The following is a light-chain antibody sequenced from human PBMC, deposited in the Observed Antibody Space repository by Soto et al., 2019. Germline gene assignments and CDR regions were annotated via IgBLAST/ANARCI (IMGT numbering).Light chain of an antibody. CDR3: QQYDYART. Sequence: DTQMTQSPSTLSASVGDTVTITCRASQSVSDSLAWYQVKPGEAPKLLIFDVSNLETGVPSRFSGSGSGTEFSLTSRGLQPDDFATYYCQQYDYARTCGQGTKVEIK. CDR1: QSVSDS. V-gene: IGKV1-5*01. J-gene: IGKJ1*01. CDR2: DVS.